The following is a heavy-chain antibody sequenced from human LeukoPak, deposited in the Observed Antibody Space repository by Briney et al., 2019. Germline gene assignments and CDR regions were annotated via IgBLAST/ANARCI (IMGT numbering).Heavy chain of an antibody. CDR3: AREKGIVVVPHWNY. J-gene: IGHJ4*02. V-gene: IGHV4-59*12. CDR1: GGSISSYY. CDR2: IYYSGST. Sequence: SETLSLTCTVSGGSISSYYWSWIRQPPGKGLEWIGYIYYSGSTYYNPSLKSRVTISVDTSKNQFSLKLSSVTAADTAVYYCAREKGIVVVPHWNYWGQGTLVTVSS. D-gene: IGHD2-2*01.